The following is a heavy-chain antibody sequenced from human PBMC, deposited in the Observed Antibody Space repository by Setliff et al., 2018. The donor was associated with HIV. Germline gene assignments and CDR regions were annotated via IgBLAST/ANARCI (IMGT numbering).Heavy chain of an antibody. J-gene: IGHJ4*02. V-gene: IGHV4-34*01. CDR1: GRSFSGYY. D-gene: IGHD6-19*01. CDR2: INHSGGT. Sequence: SETLSLTCAVYGRSFSGYYWNWIRQSPGKGLEWIGEINHSGGTNYNPSLKSRVTMSIDTSKNQFSLTLSSVTAADTAVYYCARPPRTAYSSGCTPDYWGQGTLVTVSS. CDR3: ARPPRTAYSSGCTPDY.